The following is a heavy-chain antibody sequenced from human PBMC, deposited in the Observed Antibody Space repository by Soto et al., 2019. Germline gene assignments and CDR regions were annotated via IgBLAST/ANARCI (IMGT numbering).Heavy chain of an antibody. CDR3: ASHILTGYYTSAAFDY. CDR1: GDSIRSHSYY. Sequence: PSETLSLTCTVSGDSIRSHSYYWSWVRQHPGKGLEWIGYIYDSESTYYNPSLNSRITISLDTSKNQFSLNLSSVTAADTAVYYCASHILTGYYTSAAFDYWGQGILVTVSS. J-gene: IGHJ4*02. V-gene: IGHV4-31*03. CDR2: IYDSEST. D-gene: IGHD3-9*01.